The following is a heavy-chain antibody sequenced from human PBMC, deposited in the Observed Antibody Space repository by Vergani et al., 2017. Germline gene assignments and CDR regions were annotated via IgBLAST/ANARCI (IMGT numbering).Heavy chain of an antibody. D-gene: IGHD6-19*01. V-gene: IGHV4-59*11. CDR2: IHYSENT. Sequence: QVQLQESGPGLVKSSETLSPTCSVSFDSIRNLYCNWIRQPPGKGLEWIGSIHYSENTKYNPTLKTRVNISGDTSKNQFSLTLTSVTAADTAVYYCASDTHSGQRADRWGQGILVTVTS. J-gene: IGHJ5*02. CDR3: ASDTHSGQRADR. CDR1: FDSIRNLY.